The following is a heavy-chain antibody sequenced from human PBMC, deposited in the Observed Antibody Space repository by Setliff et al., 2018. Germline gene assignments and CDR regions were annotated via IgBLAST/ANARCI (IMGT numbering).Heavy chain of an antibody. CDR3: ARVTGFFYVDA. J-gene: IGHJ6*03. CDR1: DDSISSRRYY. CDR2: IYTSWST. V-gene: IGHV4-61*09. D-gene: IGHD3-3*01. Sequence: PSETLSLTCTVSDDSISSRRYYWGWFRQPAGKRLEWIGQIYTSWSTNYNPSFNSRVTISLDGSKNQFSLRLTSVTDADTAIYYCARVTGFFYVDAWGKGTTVTVSS.